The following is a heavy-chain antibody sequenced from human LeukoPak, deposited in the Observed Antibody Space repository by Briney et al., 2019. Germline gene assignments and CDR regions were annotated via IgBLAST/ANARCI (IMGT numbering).Heavy chain of an antibody. J-gene: IGHJ2*01. Sequence: PSETLSLTCTVSGGSISSGSYYWSWIRQPAGKGLEWIGRIYTSGSTNYNPSLKSRVTISVDTSKNQFSLKLSSVTAADTAVYYCARAYCSSTSCYNWYFDLWGRGTLVTVSS. CDR1: GGSISSGSYY. CDR2: IYTSGST. D-gene: IGHD2-2*02. V-gene: IGHV4-61*02. CDR3: ARAYCSSTSCYNWYFDL.